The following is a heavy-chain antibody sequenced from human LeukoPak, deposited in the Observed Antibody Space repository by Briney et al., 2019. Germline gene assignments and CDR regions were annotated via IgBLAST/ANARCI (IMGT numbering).Heavy chain of an antibody. Sequence: ASVKVSCKASGYTFTSYDINWARQATGQGLEWMGWMNPNSGNTGYAQKFQGRVTITRNTSISTAYMELSSLRSEDTAVYYCARDTGDSNYVSYYYYMDVWGKGTTVTVSS. V-gene: IGHV1-8*03. CDR2: MNPNSGNT. J-gene: IGHJ6*03. CDR3: ARDTGDSNYVSYYYYMDV. CDR1: GYTFTSYD. D-gene: IGHD4-11*01.